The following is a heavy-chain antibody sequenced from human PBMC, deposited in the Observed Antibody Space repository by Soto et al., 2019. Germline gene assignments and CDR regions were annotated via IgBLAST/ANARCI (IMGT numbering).Heavy chain of an antibody. CDR3: ASSYYDFWSGYYASAYYYSYMDV. J-gene: IGHJ6*03. CDR2: IYYSGST. CDR1: GGSISSYY. V-gene: IGHV4-59*08. Sequence: SETLSLTCTVSGGSISSYYWSWIRQPPGKGLEWIGYIYYSGSTNYNPSLKSRVTISVDTSKNQFSLKLSSVTAADTAVYYCASSYYDFWSGYYASAYYYSYMDVWGKGPRSPSP. D-gene: IGHD3-3*01.